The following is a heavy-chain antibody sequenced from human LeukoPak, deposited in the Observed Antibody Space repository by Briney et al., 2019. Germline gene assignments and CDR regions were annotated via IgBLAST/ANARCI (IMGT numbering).Heavy chain of an antibody. Sequence: SETLSLTCAVYGGSFSGCYWSWIRQPPGKGLEWIGEINHSGSTNYNPSLKSRVTISVDTSKNQFSLKLSSVTAADTAVYYCARGAPILRYFDWPPFDYWGQGTLVTVSS. V-gene: IGHV4-34*01. CDR1: GGSFSGCY. CDR2: INHSGST. J-gene: IGHJ4*02. CDR3: ARGAPILRYFDWPPFDY. D-gene: IGHD3-9*01.